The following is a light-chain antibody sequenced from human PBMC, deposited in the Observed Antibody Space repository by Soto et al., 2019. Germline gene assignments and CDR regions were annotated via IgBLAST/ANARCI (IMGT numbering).Light chain of an antibody. CDR2: AAS. Sequence: MNHSPSSLSASTEDRVTITCRARQGISSYLASYQQKPGKAPKLLIYAASTLQSGVPSRFSGSGSGTDFTLTISCLQSEDFATYYCPQYYSYTIRFGHGTRLAI. J-gene: IGKJ5*01. CDR3: PQYYSYTIR. V-gene: IGKV1-8*01. CDR1: QGISSY.